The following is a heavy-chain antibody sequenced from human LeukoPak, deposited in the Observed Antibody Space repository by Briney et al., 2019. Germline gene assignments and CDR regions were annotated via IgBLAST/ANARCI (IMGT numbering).Heavy chain of an antibody. Sequence: PGGSLRLSCAASGFTFSSSNMNWVRQAPGKGLEWVSAISGSGGSTYYADSVKGRFTISRDNSKNTLYLQMNSLRAEDTAVYYCAVITIFGVWGQGTLVTVSS. J-gene: IGHJ4*02. CDR2: ISGSGGST. V-gene: IGHV3-23*01. CDR1: GFTFSSSN. D-gene: IGHD3-3*01. CDR3: AVITIFGV.